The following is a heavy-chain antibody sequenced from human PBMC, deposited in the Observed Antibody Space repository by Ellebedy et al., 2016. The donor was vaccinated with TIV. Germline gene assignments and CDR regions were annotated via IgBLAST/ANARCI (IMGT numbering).Heavy chain of an antibody. CDR2: IAGTGGTT. CDR3: AKLPVADNGNYADDD. CDR1: GFSFITAR. Sequence: GESLKISCAASGFSFITARMSWVRPAPGKGLEWVSTIAGTGGTTYYRDSVKGRFTVSRDTSRNTRYLQMSSLGAEDTSVDYGAKLPVADNGNYADDDWGQGTLVTVSS. V-gene: IGHV3-23*01. D-gene: IGHD1-7*01. J-gene: IGHJ4*02.